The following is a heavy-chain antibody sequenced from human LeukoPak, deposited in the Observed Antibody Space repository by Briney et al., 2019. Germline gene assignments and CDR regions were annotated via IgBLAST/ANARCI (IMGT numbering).Heavy chain of an antibody. D-gene: IGHD3-10*01. CDR1: GFTFSPFA. Sequence: GGSLRLSCAASGFTFSPFAMSWVRQAPGKGLEWVSAISGSGGSTYYADSVKGRFTISRDNSKNTLYLRMNSLRAEDTAVYYCAKQKPDYGSGSYPINWGQGTLVTVSS. V-gene: IGHV3-23*01. J-gene: IGHJ4*02. CDR2: ISGSGGST. CDR3: AKQKPDYGSGSYPIN.